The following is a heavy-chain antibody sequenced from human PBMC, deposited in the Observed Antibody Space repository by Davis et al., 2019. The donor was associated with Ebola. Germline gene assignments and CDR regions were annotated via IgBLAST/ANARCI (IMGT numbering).Heavy chain of an antibody. CDR3: ARSHSSGYYPGY. D-gene: IGHD3-22*01. J-gene: IGHJ4*02. CDR1: GYTFTSYD. Sequence: ASVKVSCKASGYTFTSYDINWVRQATGQGLEWMGWMNPNSGNTGYAQKFQGRVTMTRNTSISTAYMELSSLRSEDTAVYYCARSHSSGYYPGYWGQGTLVTVSS. CDR2: MNPNSGNT. V-gene: IGHV1-8*01.